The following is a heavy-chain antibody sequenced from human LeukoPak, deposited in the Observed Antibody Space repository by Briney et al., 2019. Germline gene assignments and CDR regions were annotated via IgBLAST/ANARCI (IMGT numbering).Heavy chain of an antibody. CDR1: GYTFTSYD. V-gene: IGHV1-46*01. Sequence: ASVKVSCKASGYTFTSYDINWVRQAPGQGLEWMGVINPRDGGTSFAQKFQGRVTMTRDTSTSTVYMGLSSLRSEDTAVYYCATYGSGVQASFDYWGQGSLVTVSS. CDR2: INPRDGGT. D-gene: IGHD3-10*01. CDR3: ATYGSGVQASFDY. J-gene: IGHJ4*02.